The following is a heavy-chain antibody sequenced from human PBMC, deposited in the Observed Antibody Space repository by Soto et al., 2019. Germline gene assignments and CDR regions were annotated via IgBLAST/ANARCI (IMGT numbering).Heavy chain of an antibody. V-gene: IGHV4-4*07. CDR1: GGSISSYY. Sequence: SETLSLTCTVFGGSISSYYWSWIRQPAGKGLEWIGRIYTSGSTNYNPSLKSRVTMSVDTSKNQFSLKPSSVTAADTAVYYCARSSSWYSFSDYWGQGTLVTVSS. CDR3: ARSSSWYSFSDY. J-gene: IGHJ4*02. D-gene: IGHD6-13*01. CDR2: IYTSGST.